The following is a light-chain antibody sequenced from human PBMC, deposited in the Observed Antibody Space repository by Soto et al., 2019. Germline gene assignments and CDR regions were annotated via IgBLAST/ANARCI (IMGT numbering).Light chain of an antibody. CDR2: DDS. J-gene: IGLJ2*01. V-gene: IGLV3-21*02. CDR3: QVWDSSSDHVV. Sequence: SYELTQPPSVSVAPGQTARMTCGGNNIGSKSVHWYQQKPGQAPVLVVYDDSDRPSGIPERFSGSNSGNTATLTISRVEAGDEADYYCQVWDSSSDHVVFGGGTKVTVL. CDR1: NIGSKS.